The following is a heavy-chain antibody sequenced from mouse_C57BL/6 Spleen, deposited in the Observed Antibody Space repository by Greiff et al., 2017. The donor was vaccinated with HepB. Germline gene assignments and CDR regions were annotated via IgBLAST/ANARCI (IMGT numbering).Heavy chain of an antibody. D-gene: IGHD2-5*01. CDR1: GYTFTSYW. V-gene: IGHV1-50*01. Sequence: QVQLQQPGAELVKPGASVKLSCKASGYTFTSYWMQWVKQRPGQGLEWIGQIDPSDRYTNYNQKFKGKATLTVDTSSSTAYMQLSSLPSEDSAVYYCARWGYINRGDYWGQGTTLTVSS. J-gene: IGHJ2*01. CDR2: IDPSDRYT. CDR3: ARWGYINRGDY.